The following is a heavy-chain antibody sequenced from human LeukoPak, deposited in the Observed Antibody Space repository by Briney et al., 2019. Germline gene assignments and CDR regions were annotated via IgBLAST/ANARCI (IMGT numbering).Heavy chain of an antibody. V-gene: IGHV3-53*01. CDR1: GLTVRTSS. Sequence: QPGGSLRLSCATSGLTVRTSSMSWVRQAPGKGLEWVAVIYSSGSTYYEDSVNGRCTISRDTSKSSMYLQMDHLRAEDTAVYYCASAREYCINSNCYEYFQDWGQGTLVTVSS. J-gene: IGHJ1*01. CDR3: ASAREYCINSNCYEYFQD. CDR2: IYSSGST. D-gene: IGHD2-2*01.